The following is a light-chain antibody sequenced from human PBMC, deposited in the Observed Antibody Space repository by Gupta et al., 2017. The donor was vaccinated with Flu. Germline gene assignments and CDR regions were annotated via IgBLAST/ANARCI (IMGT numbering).Light chain of an antibody. V-gene: IGKV1-39*01. J-gene: IGKJ2*01. CDR2: TAL. CDR3: QQCDSTPPT. Sequence: DIQMTQSPSSLSASVGDTVTITCRASQSITKYLNWYQQRPGKAPKVLIFTALSLQNGVPSRFSGSGSGTDFTLTITRLQPEDSATYYCQQCDSTPPTFGQGTKVEI. CDR1: QSITKY.